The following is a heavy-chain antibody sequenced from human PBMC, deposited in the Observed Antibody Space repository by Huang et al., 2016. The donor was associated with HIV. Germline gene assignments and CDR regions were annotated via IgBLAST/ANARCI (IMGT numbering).Heavy chain of an antibody. CDR1: GDSLSGFF. J-gene: IGHJ5*02. D-gene: IGHD2-2*01. CDR2: ITHSGRT. CDR3: ARGRGTSWSFFDT. V-gene: IGHV4-34*01. Sequence: QVRLDQWGAGLLKPSETLTLTCGVYGDSLSGFFWSWIRQSPGRGLEWIGEITHSGRTNYNPSLKSRVTIAIDTSKKQFSLKLKSVTADDTSTYYCARGRGTSWSFFDTWGQGSFVTVSS.